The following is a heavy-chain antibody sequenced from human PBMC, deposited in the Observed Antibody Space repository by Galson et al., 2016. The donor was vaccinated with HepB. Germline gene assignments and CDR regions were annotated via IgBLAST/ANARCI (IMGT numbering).Heavy chain of an antibody. CDR2: ISSSSSYI. Sequence: SLRLSCAASGFTFSSYSMNWVRQAPGKGLEWVSSISSSSSYIYYADSVKGRFTISRDNAKNSLYLQMNSLRAEDTAVYYCARSESYYYDSSGYQIDYWGQGTLGTASS. V-gene: IGHV3-21*01. D-gene: IGHD3-22*01. J-gene: IGHJ4*02. CDR1: GFTFSSYS. CDR3: ARSESYYYDSSGYQIDY.